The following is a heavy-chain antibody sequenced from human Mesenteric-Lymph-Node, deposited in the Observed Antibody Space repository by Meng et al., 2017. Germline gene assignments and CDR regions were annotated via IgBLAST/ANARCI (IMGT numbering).Heavy chain of an antibody. D-gene: IGHD6-13*01. CDR1: GYTFTGYY. CDR3: ARVGDSSSWYIWYFDL. CDR2: INPNSGGT. Sequence: LVQSGAEVKKPGASVKVSCKASGYTFTGYYMHWVRQAPGQGLEWMGWINPNSGGTNYAQKFQGRVTMTRDTSISTAYMELSRLRSDDTAVYYCARVGDSSSWYIWYFDLWGRGTLVTVSS. V-gene: IGHV1-2*02. J-gene: IGHJ2*01.